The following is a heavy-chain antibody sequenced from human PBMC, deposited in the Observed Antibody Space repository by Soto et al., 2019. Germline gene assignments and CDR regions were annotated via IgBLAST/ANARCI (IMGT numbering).Heavy chain of an antibody. CDR3: ARAHSTHSGYDLADY. CDR1: GYTFTSYG. J-gene: IGHJ4*02. Sequence: RASVKVSCKASGYTFTSYGISWVLQAPGQGLEWMGWISTYNGNTNYAQKLQGRVTMTTDTSTSTALMDLTSLTSDDTAVYYCARAHSTHSGYDLADYWGQGTLVTVSS. CDR2: ISTYNGNT. V-gene: IGHV1-18*01. D-gene: IGHD5-12*01.